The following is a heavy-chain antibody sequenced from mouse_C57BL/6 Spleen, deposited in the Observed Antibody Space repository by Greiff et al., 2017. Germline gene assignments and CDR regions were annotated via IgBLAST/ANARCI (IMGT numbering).Heavy chain of an antibody. D-gene: IGHD2-2*01. Sequence: EVHLVESEGGLVQPGSSMKLSCTASGFTFSDYYMAWVRQVPEKGLEWVANINYDGSSTYYLDSLKSRFIISRDNAKNILYLQMSSLKSEDTATYYCANLQGYGYDAWFAYWGQGTLVTVSA. J-gene: IGHJ3*01. V-gene: IGHV5-16*01. CDR3: ANLQGYGYDAWFAY. CDR2: INYDGSST. CDR1: GFTFSDYY.